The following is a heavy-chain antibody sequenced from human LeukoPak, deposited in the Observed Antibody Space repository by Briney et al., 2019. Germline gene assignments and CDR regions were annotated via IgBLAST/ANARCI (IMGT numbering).Heavy chain of an antibody. J-gene: IGHJ4*02. CDR2: IKTDGRST. D-gene: IGHD6-25*01. Sequence: PGGSLRLSCAASGFTVNDYWMYWVRQAPGRGLVWVSLIKTDGRSTTYADSVKGRFTISRDNAKNMLYLQMNSLRAEDTAVYYCARASGGADSWGQGTPVTVSS. CDR1: GFTVNDYW. V-gene: IGHV3-74*01. CDR3: ARASGGADS.